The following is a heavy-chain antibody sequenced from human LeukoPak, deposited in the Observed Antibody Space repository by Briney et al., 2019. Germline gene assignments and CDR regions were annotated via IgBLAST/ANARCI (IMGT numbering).Heavy chain of an antibody. Sequence: PGGSLRLSCAASGFTFSSSWMHWVRQAPGKGLEWVANINRDGSEKHSVDSVRGRFTISRDNAKNSLYLQMNSLRVEDTAVYFCARGPGFLTDYWGQGTLVTVSS. CDR3: ARGPGFLTDY. D-gene: IGHD3-3*01. CDR1: GFTFSSSW. V-gene: IGHV3-7*01. CDR2: INRDGSEK. J-gene: IGHJ4*02.